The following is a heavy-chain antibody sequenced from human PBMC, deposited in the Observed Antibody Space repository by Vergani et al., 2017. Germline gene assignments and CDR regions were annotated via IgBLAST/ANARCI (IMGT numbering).Heavy chain of an antibody. Sequence: QVQLVQSGVEVKKPGASVKVSCKASGYTFTSCGISWVRQAPGQGLEWMGWINTYNGNTNYAQKVQGRVTMTTDTSTRTAYMELRSLRSDDTAVYYCARDLRMTPFYGLDVWGQGTTVTVSS. V-gene: IGHV1-18*01. CDR1: GYTFTSCG. CDR3: ARDLRMTPFYGLDV. CDR2: INTYNGNT. J-gene: IGHJ6*02. D-gene: IGHD2-8*01.